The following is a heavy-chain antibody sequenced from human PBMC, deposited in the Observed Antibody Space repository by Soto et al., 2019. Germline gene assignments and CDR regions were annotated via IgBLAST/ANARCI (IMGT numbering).Heavy chain of an antibody. D-gene: IGHD2-15*01. CDR1: GYTFTSYA. CDR3: ARDLGGWPDY. CDR2: INAGNGKT. V-gene: IGHV1-3*01. J-gene: IGHJ4*02. Sequence: QVQLVQSGAEVKKPGASVKVSCKASGYTFTSYAMHWVRQAPGQRLEWMGWINAGNGKTKYSQKFQGRVTITRDTSASTAYMELSSLRSEDTAVYYCARDLGGWPDYWRQGTLVTVSS.